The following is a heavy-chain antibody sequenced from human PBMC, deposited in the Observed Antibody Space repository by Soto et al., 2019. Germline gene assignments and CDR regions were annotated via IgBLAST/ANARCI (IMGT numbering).Heavy chain of an antibody. J-gene: IGHJ6*02. CDR2: TYYRSKWYN. CDR1: GDSVSSNSAA. D-gene: IGHD5-12*01. CDR3: ARNIIVATINYYYGMDV. Sequence: PSQTLSLTCAISGDSVSSNSAAWNWIRQYPSRGLEWLGRTYYRSKWYNDYAVSVKSRITINPDTSKNQFSLQLNSVTPEDTAVYYCARNIIVATINYYYGMDVWGQGTTVTVSS. V-gene: IGHV6-1*01.